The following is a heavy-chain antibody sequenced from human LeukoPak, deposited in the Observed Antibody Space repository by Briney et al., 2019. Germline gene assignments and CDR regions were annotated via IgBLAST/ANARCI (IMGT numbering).Heavy chain of an antibody. CDR2: ISAYNGNT. J-gene: IGHJ6*02. D-gene: IGHD3-9*01. CDR1: GYTFTSYG. V-gene: IGHV1-18*01. Sequence: ASVKVSCKASGYTFTSYGISWVRQAPGQGLEWMGWISAYNGNTNYAQKLQGRVTMTTDTSTSTAYMELRSPRSDDTAVYYCARDYDILTGYYSSYYYYGMDVWGQGITVTVSS. CDR3: ARDYDILTGYYSSYYYYGMDV.